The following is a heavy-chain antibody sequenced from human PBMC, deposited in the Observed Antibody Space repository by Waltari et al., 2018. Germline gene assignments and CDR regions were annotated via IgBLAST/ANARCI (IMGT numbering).Heavy chain of an antibody. D-gene: IGHD6-13*01. V-gene: IGHV4-59*01. CDR3: ASGGYSSSYNGASYYYYYYMDV. CDR1: GGSISSYY. CDR2: IYYSGST. Sequence: QVQLQESGPGLVKPSETLSLTCTVSGGSISSYYWSWIRQPPGKGLEWIGYIYYSGSTNYNPSLKSRVTISVDTSKNQFSLKLSSVTAADTAVYYCASGGYSSSYNGASYYYYYYMDVWGKGTTVTVSS. J-gene: IGHJ6*03.